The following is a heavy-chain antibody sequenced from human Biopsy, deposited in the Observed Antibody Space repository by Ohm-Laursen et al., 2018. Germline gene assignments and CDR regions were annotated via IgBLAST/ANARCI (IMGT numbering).Heavy chain of an antibody. CDR1: GYSVTNDYY. D-gene: IGHD5-12*01. J-gene: IGHJ6*02. V-gene: IGHV4-38-2*01. CDR3: ARVAGGYAYYYGMDV. Sequence: TLSLTCAVSGYSVTNDYYWGWIRQPPGKGLEWIGNIYYDGITYYNPSLKIRVAMSVDTSKNHFSLRLTSVTAADTAVYYCARVAGGYAYYYGMDVWGQGTTVIVSS. CDR2: IYYDGIT.